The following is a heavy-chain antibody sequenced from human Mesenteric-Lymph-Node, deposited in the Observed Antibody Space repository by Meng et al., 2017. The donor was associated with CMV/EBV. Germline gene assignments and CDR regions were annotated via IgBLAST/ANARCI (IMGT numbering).Heavy chain of an antibody. V-gene: IGHV1-18*01. CDR3: ARIPTPYYYDNSGPFDF. CDR1: YPFVNFA. Sequence: YPFVNFAIRWVRQAPGQGLEWMGWLSTSNGDTGYAQKLQGSVTMTADTSTSTAYMELRSLTFHDTAVYYCARIPTPYYYDNSGPFDFWGQGTLVTVSS. D-gene: IGHD3-22*01. CDR2: LSTSNGDT. J-gene: IGHJ4*02.